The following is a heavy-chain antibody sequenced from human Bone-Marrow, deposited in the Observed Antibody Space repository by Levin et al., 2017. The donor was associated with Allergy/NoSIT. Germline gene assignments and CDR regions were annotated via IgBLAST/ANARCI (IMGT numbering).Heavy chain of an antibody. D-gene: IGHD3-16*01. Sequence: GSLRLSCTVSGGSIRSNYWNWIRQPPGKGLEWIGYIYYSGSTNYNPSLKSRVTISIDTSKNKFSLKVNSVTPADTAVYYCARGNWGYYGMDVWGQGTTVTVSS. J-gene: IGHJ6*02. CDR3: ARGNWGYYGMDV. V-gene: IGHV4-59*01. CDR1: GGSIRSNY. CDR2: IYYSGST.